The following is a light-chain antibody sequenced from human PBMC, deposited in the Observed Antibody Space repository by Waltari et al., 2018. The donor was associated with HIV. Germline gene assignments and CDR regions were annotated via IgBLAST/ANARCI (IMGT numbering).Light chain of an antibody. CDR2: RSD. V-gene: IGLV1-47*01. Sequence: QSVLTQPPSASGPPGQSVPISSSGSSTNIGSHYVYWYQHLPGPTPKVVIYRSDQRPSGVPYRFSGSNSGTSASLAISGLRSEDEAHYYCASWDDNLSGWVFGGGTKLTVL. CDR1: STNIGSHY. CDR3: ASWDDNLSGWV. J-gene: IGLJ3*02.